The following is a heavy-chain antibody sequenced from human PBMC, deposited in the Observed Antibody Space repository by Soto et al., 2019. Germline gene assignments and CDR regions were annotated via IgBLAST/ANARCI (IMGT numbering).Heavy chain of an antibody. CDR3: ARVPPGYSSGWPIFDY. Sequence: EVQLVQSGAEVKKPGESLRISCKGSGYSFTSYWISWVRQMPGKGLEWMGRIDPSDSYTNYSPSFQGHVTISADKSISTAYLQWSSLKASDTAMYYCARVPPGYSSGWPIFDYWGQGTLVTVSS. D-gene: IGHD6-19*01. CDR1: GYSFTSYW. V-gene: IGHV5-10-1*01. CDR2: IDPSDSYT. J-gene: IGHJ4*02.